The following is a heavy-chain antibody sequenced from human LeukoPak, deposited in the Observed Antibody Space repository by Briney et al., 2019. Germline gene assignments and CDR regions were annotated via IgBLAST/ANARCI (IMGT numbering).Heavy chain of an antibody. CDR3: ARDGDETNAFDI. CDR1: GGSISSTSYY. Sequence: SETLSLTCTVSGGSISSTSYYWSWIRQPPGKGLEWIGYIYHSENTNYNPSLKSRVTISVDTSKNQFSLKLTSVTAADTAVYHCARDGDETNAFDIWGQGTVVTVSS. CDR2: IYHSENT. V-gene: IGHV4-61*01. D-gene: IGHD7-27*01. J-gene: IGHJ3*02.